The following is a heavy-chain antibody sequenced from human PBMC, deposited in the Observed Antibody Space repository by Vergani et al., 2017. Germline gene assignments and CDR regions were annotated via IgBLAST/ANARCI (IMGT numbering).Heavy chain of an antibody. Sequence: EVQLVQSGAEVKKPGESLKISCKGSGYSFTSYWIGWVRQMPGKGLEWMGIIYPGDSDTRYSPSFQGQVTISADKSISTAYLQWSSLKASDTAMYYCARLIAAAGEEDYYGMDVWGQGTTVTVSS. CDR2: IYPGDSDT. CDR1: GYSFTSYW. J-gene: IGHJ6*02. CDR3: ARLIAAAGEEDYYGMDV. D-gene: IGHD6-13*01. V-gene: IGHV5-51*03.